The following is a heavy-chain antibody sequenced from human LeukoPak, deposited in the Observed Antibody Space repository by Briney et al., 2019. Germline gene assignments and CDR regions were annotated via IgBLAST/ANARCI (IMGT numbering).Heavy chain of an antibody. Sequence: SETLSLTCTVSGGSISSGSYYWSWIRQHPGKGLEWIGYIYYSGSTYYNPSLKSRVTISVDTSKNQFSLKLSSVTAADTAVYYCARIEWGPHAFDIWGQGTMVTVSS. CDR2: IYYSGST. J-gene: IGHJ3*02. D-gene: IGHD5-12*01. V-gene: IGHV4-31*03. CDR3: ARIEWGPHAFDI. CDR1: GGSISSGSYY.